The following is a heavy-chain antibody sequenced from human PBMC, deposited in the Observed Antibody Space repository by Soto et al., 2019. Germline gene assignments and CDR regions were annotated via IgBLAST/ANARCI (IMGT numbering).Heavy chain of an antibody. CDR3: ARGATVVTDYFDY. CDR1: GGSISSGGYY. CDR2: IYYSGST. Sequence: QVQLQESGPGLVKPSQTLSLTCTVSGGSISSGGYYWSWIRQHPGKGLEWIGYIYYSGSTYYNPSLRSRVTISVDTSKTQFSLKLSSVTAADTAVYYCARGATVVTDYFDYWGQGTLVTVSS. D-gene: IGHD4-17*01. J-gene: IGHJ4*02. V-gene: IGHV4-31*03.